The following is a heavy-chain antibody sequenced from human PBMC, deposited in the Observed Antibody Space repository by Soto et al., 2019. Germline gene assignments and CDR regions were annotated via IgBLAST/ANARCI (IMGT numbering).Heavy chain of an antibody. CDR1: GYTFPSYG. D-gene: IGHD2-21*02. CDR2: ISAYNGNT. Sequence: ASVKVSCKASGYTFPSYGISWVRQAPGQGLEWMGWISAYNGNTNYAQKLQGRVTMTTDTSTSTAYMELRSLRSDDTAVYYCARVYGGNSNYYYYYGMDVWGQGTTVTVSS. V-gene: IGHV1-18*04. J-gene: IGHJ6*02. CDR3: ARVYGGNSNYYYYYGMDV.